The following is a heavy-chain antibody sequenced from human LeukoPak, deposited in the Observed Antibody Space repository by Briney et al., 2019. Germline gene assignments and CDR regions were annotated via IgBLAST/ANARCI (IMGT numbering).Heavy chain of an antibody. V-gene: IGHV3-7*03. J-gene: IGHJ4*02. CDR3: VRGGPFGVVMFDY. CDR2: IKEDGSEK. Sequence: GGSLRLSCAASGFTFSSYWMSWVRQVSGKGLEWVANIKEDGSEKYYVDSVKGRFTISRDNAKNSLYLQTNSLRAEDTAVYYCVRGGPFGVVMFDYWGQGTLVTVSS. D-gene: IGHD3-3*01. CDR1: GFTFSSYW.